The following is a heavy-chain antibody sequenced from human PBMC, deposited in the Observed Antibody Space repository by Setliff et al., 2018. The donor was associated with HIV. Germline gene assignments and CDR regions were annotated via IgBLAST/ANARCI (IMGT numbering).Heavy chain of an antibody. CDR3: ARDAPTVYANGWFDP. V-gene: IGHV4-59*01. D-gene: IGHD2-8*01. CDR1: GGSIGSYC. Sequence: SETLSLTCTVSGGSIGSYCWSWIRQPPGKGLEWIGTICYSATTNYNPSLKNRVAISVDTSKNQFSLKLTSVTPADTAVYYCARDAPTVYANGWFDPWGQGTLVTVSS. J-gene: IGHJ5*02. CDR2: ICYSATT.